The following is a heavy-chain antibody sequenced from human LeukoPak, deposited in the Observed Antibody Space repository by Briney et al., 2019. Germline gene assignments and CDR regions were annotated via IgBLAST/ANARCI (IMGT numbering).Heavy chain of an antibody. Sequence: GGSLRPSCAASGFTVSSNYMSWVRQAPGKGPEWVSVIYSGGSTYYADSVKGRFIISRDNSKNTLYLQMNSLRAEDTAVYYCAKDGRRDGYSDYWGQGTLVTVSS. CDR3: AKDGRRDGYSDY. V-gene: IGHV3-53*01. J-gene: IGHJ4*02. CDR1: GFTVSSNY. CDR2: IYSGGST. D-gene: IGHD5-24*01.